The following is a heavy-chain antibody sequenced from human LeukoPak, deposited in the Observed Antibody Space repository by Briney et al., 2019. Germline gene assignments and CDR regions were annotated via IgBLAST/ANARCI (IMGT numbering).Heavy chain of an antibody. J-gene: IGHJ5*02. CDR3: AKSGCSSTSCYSILSGWLDP. Sequence: PGRSLRLSCAASGFTFSSYAMHWVRQAPGKGLEWVAVISYDGSNKYYADSVKGRFTISRDNSKNTLYLQMNSLRAEDTAVYYCAKSGCSSTSCYSILSGWLDPWGQGTLVTVSP. V-gene: IGHV3-30-3*02. CDR1: GFTFSSYA. CDR2: ISYDGSNK. D-gene: IGHD2-2*02.